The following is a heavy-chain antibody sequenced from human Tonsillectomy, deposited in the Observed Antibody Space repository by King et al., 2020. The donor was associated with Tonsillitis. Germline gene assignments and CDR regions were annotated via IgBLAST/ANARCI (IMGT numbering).Heavy chain of an antibody. CDR1: GGSISSSSYY. V-gene: IGHV4-39*01. Sequence: QLQESGPGLVKPSETLSLTCTVAGGSISSSSYYWGWIRQPPGKGLEWIGSIYYSGSTYYNPSLKSRVTISVDTSKNQFSLKLSSVTAADTAVYYCARLFKGYGDSVGWWFDPWGQGALVTASS. CDR2: IYYSGST. D-gene: IGHD4-17*01. CDR3: ARLFKGYGDSVGWWFDP. J-gene: IGHJ5*02.